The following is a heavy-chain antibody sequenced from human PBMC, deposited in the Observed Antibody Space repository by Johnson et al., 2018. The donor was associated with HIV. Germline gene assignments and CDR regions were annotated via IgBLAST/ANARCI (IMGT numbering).Heavy chain of an antibody. CDR3: ARETSPYYYDSSGYYSHDAVDI. D-gene: IGHD3-22*01. CDR1: GFTFSDYY. Sequence: QVQLVESGGGLVKPGRSLRLSCAASGFTFSDYYMSWIRQAPGKGLEWVSYISSSGSTIYYADSVKGRFTISRDNSKNTLYLQMNSLRAEDTAVYYCARETSPYYYDSSGYYSHDAVDIWGQGTMVTVSS. J-gene: IGHJ3*02. CDR2: ISSSGSTI. V-gene: IGHV3-11*01.